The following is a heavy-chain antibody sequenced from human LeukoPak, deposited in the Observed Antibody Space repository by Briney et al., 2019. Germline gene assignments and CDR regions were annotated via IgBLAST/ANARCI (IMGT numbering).Heavy chain of an antibody. V-gene: IGHV4-59*01. CDR2: ISNIGST. J-gene: IGHJ3*02. Sequence: PSETLSLTCTVSGASISSYFWTWIRQSPGKGLEWIGYISNIGSTNYNPSLKSRVTISGDTSKNQFSLKLSSVTAADTAVYYCTRDRSALDTWGQGTMVTVSS. CDR3: TRDRSALDT. CDR1: GASISSYF.